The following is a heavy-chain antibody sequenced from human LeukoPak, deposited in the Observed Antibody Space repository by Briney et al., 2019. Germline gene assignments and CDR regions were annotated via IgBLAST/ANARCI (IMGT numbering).Heavy chain of an antibody. V-gene: IGHV3-23*01. J-gene: IGHJ6*03. D-gene: IGHD6-13*01. CDR3: AKERGRVWPYNYYYMDV. CDR1: GFTFSSYA. CDR2: ISGSGGST. Sequence: GGSLRLSCAASGFTFSSYAMSWVRQAPGKGLEWVSAISGSGGSTYYADSVKGRFTISRDNSKNTLYLQMNSLRAEDTAVYYCAKERGRVWPYNYYYMDVWGKGTTVTVSS.